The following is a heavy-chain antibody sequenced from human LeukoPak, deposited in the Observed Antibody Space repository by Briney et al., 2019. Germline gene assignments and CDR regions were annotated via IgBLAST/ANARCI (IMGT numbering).Heavy chain of an antibody. J-gene: IGHJ4*02. CDR1: GGSISSSSYY. D-gene: IGHD3-3*01. Sequence: SETLSLTCTVSGGSISSSSYYWGWIRQPPGKGLEWIGSIYYSGSTYYNPSLKSRVTISVDTSKNQFSLKLSSVTAADTAVYYCARLPSVRFLEWFLFDYWGQGTLVTVSS. CDR3: ARLPSVRFLEWFLFDY. CDR2: IYYSGST. V-gene: IGHV4-39*01.